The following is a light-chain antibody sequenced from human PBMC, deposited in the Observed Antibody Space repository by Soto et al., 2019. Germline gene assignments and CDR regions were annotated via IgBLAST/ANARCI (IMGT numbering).Light chain of an antibody. CDR2: GVS. J-gene: IGKJ1*01. CDR3: QQYAIPPRT. CDR1: QSVSNY. V-gene: IGKV3-20*01. Sequence: TQSPSTLSVSQGERATLSCRASQSVSNYLAWYQQKPGQAPRLLIYGVSSRATGIPDRFSGSGSGTDFTLTISRLEPEDFAVYYCQQYAIPPRTFPQGTKVDI.